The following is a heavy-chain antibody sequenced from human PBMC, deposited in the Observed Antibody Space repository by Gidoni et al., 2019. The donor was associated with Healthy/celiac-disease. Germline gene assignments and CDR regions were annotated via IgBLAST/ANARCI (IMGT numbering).Heavy chain of an antibody. Sequence: HVQLVQSRAEVKKPAASVKVSCKASGYTFTSYDINWLRQATGQGLEWMGWMNPNSGNTGYAQKFQGRVTMTRNTSISTAYMELSSLRSEDTAVYYCARGRNYYDSSGYLDAFDIWGQGTMVTVSS. J-gene: IGHJ3*02. D-gene: IGHD3-22*01. CDR1: GYTFTSYD. V-gene: IGHV1-8*01. CDR3: ARGRNYYDSSGYLDAFDI. CDR2: MNPNSGNT.